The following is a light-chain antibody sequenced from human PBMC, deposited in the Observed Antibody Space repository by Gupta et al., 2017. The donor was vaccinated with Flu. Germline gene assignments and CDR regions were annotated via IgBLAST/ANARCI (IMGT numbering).Light chain of an antibody. CDR3: KQRRQGPWT. CDR1: QSVSSY. Sequence: EIVLSQSPATLSLSPGERATLSCRASQSVSSYLAWYQQKPGQAPRLLIYEASNRATGIPARFSGSGSGTDFTLKISRVEPEDVAVYYCKQRRQGPWTFGQGTKVEIK. J-gene: IGKJ1*01. V-gene: IGKV3-11*01. CDR2: EAS.